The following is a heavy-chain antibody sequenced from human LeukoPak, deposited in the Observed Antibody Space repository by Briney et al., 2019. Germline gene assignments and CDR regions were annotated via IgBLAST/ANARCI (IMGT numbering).Heavy chain of an antibody. CDR2: IPYDGSNK. CDR3: AKDICGGNCYPHGGY. Sequence: PGGSLRLSXAASGFTFSNYGMHWVRRAPGKGLEWVAFIPYDGSNKYYADSLQGRLTISRDNSMNTLYLQMSSLRAEDTARYYCAKDICGGNCYPHGGYWGQGTLVTVSS. V-gene: IGHV3-30*02. J-gene: IGHJ4*02. CDR1: GFTFSNYG. D-gene: IGHD2-21*01.